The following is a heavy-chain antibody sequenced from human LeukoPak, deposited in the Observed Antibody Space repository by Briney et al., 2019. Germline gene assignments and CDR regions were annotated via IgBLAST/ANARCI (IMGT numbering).Heavy chain of an antibody. J-gene: IGHJ4*02. CDR1: GGTFSSYA. CDR3: AREDIDTAMGCIDY. CDR2: IIPIFGTA. Sequence: SVKVSCKASGGTFSSYAISWVRQAPGQGLEWMGRIIPIFGTANYAQRFQGRVTITTDESTSTAYMELSCLRSEDTAVYYCAREDIDTAMGCIDYWGQGTLVTVSS. D-gene: IGHD5-18*01. V-gene: IGHV1-69*05.